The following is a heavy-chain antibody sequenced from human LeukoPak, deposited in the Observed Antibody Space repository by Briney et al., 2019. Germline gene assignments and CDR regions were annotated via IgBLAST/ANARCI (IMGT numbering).Heavy chain of an antibody. CDR3: ARRDYYDSTGYWLT. V-gene: IGHV4-61*05. J-gene: IGHJ5*02. D-gene: IGHD3-22*01. Sequence: SETLSLTCSVSGGSIGSSSYNWNWIRQPPGKGLEWIGEIYHSGSTNYNPSLKSRVTISIDKSKNQFSLKLSSVTAADTAMYYCARRDYYDSTGYWLTWGQGTLVTVSP. CDR1: GGSIGSSSYN. CDR2: IYHSGST.